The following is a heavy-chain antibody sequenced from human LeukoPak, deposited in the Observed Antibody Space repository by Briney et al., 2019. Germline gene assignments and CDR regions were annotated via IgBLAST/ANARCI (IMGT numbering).Heavy chain of an antibody. CDR2: ISGSGGST. CDR3: AKSPTGYTSYYFDY. Sequence: PGGSLRLSCAASGFTFSSYAMSWVRQAPGKGLEWVSAISGSGGSTYYADSVKGRFTISRDNSKNTLYLQVNSLRAEDTAVYYCAKSPTGYTSYYFDYWGQGTLVTVSS. CDR1: GFTFSSYA. V-gene: IGHV3-23*01. J-gene: IGHJ4*02. D-gene: IGHD3-9*01.